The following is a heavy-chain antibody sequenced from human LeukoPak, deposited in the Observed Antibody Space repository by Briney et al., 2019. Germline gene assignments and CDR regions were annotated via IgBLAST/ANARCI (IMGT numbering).Heavy chain of an antibody. Sequence: GGSLRLSCAASGFSFDRYSMYWVRQAPGKGLEWVSGISWNSGSIGYADSVKGRFTISRDNAKNSLYLQMNSLRAEDTALYYCAKDMGYCSSTSCHDAFDIWGQGTMVTVSS. D-gene: IGHD2-2*01. V-gene: IGHV3-9*01. CDR1: GFSFDRYS. CDR3: AKDMGYCSSTSCHDAFDI. CDR2: ISWNSGSI. J-gene: IGHJ3*02.